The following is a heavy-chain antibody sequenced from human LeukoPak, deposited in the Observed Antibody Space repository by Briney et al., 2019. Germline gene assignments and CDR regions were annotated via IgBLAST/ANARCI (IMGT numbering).Heavy chain of an antibody. CDR2: IYYSGST. J-gene: IGHJ3*02. Sequence: SETLSLTCTVSGGSISSYYWSWIRQPPGKGLEWIGYIYYSGSTYYNPSLKSRVTISVDTSKNQFSLKLSSVTAADTAVYYCARFYYGSSMDAFDIWGQGTMVTVSS. CDR3: ARFYYGSSMDAFDI. CDR1: GGSISSYY. D-gene: IGHD3-10*01. V-gene: IGHV4-59*08.